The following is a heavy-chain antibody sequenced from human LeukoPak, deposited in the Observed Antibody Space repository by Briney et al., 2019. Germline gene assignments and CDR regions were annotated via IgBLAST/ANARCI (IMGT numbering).Heavy chain of an antibody. J-gene: IGHJ3*02. CDR3: ARAPARGSYYPRAFDI. CDR1: GFTVSSNY. CDR2: IKQDGSEK. D-gene: IGHD1-26*01. Sequence: GGSLRLSCAASGFTVSSNYMSWVRQAPGKGLEWVANIKQDGSEKYYVDSVKGRFTISRDNAKNSLYLQMNSLRAEDTAVYYCARAPARGSYYPRAFDIWGQGTMVTASS. V-gene: IGHV3-7*01.